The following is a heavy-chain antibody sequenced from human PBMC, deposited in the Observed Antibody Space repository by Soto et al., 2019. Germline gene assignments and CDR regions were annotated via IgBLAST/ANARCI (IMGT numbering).Heavy chain of an antibody. D-gene: IGHD5-12*01. Sequence: GESLKISCKGSGYSFTSYWIGWVRQMPGKGLEWMGIIYPGDSDTRYSPSFQGQVTISADKSISTAYLQWSSLKASDTAMYYCARGQRWLQYYYYYGMDVWGQGTTVTV. CDR1: GYSFTSYW. CDR3: ARGQRWLQYYYYYGMDV. CDR2: IYPGDSDT. V-gene: IGHV5-51*01. J-gene: IGHJ6*02.